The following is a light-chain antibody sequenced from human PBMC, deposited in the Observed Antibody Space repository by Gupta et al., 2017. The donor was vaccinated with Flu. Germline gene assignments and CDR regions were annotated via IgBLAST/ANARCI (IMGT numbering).Light chain of an antibody. J-gene: IGKJ1*01. CDR1: QNVRSDY. Sequence: ERATLSCRATQNVRSDYLAWYQQKPGQAPRLLIYGATSRATGVSDRFSGGGSGTDFSLTIRRLEPEDSAVYYCHHYGESPRTFGQGTKVEI. CDR2: GAT. CDR3: HHYGESPRT. V-gene: IGKV3-20*01.